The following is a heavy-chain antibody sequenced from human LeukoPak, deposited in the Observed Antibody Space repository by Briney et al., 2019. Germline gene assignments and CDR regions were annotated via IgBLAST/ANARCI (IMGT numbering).Heavy chain of an antibody. J-gene: IGHJ5*01. V-gene: IGHV3-21*01. CDR1: GFALKSYS. CDR3: ARVAVSGPTGWFDS. CDR2: ISSTSAYI. D-gene: IGHD2-8*02. Sequence: GGSLRLSCAGSGFALKSYSLSWVRQAPGKGLEWVSSISSTSAYIHYADSVKGRFTISRDNVDNVVYLEMNSLGAEDTATYYCARVAVSGPTGWFDSWGQGTLVIVSS.